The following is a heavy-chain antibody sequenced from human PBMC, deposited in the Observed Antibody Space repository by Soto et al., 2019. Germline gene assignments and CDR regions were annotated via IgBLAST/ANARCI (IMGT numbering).Heavy chain of an antibody. V-gene: IGHV4-31*03. D-gene: IGHD6-6*01. CDR3: AKAYSSSNTHLNWFDP. CDR1: GGSISSGGYY. CDR2: IYYSGST. J-gene: IGHJ5*02. Sequence: PSETLSLTCTVSGGSISSGGYYWSWIRQHPGKGLEWIGYIYYSGSTYYNPSLRSRVTISVDTSKNQFSLKLSSVTAADTAVYYCAKAYSSSNTHLNWFDPWGQGTLVTVSS.